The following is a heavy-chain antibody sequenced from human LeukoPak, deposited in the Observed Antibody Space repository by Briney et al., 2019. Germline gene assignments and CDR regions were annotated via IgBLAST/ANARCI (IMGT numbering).Heavy chain of an antibody. J-gene: IGHJ5*02. CDR1: GYTFTCYY. CDR2: INPNSGGT. CDR3: AREGYSSGWYKLNWFDP. V-gene: IGHV1-2*02. Sequence: ASVKVSCKASGYTFTCYYMHWVRQAPGQGLEWMGWINPNSGGTNYAQKFQGRVTMTRDTSISTAYMELSRLRSDDTAVYYCAREGYSSGWYKLNWFDPWGQGTLVTVSS. D-gene: IGHD6-19*01.